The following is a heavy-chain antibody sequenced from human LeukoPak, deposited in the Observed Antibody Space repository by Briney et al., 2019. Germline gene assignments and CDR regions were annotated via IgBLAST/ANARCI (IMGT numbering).Heavy chain of an antibody. V-gene: IGHV4-39*07. D-gene: IGHD4-11*01. Sequence: SETLSLTCTVSGVSISSSSYYWGWIRQPPGKGLEWIGSIYYSGSTYYNPSLKSRVTISVDTSKNQFSLKLSSVTAADTAVYYCARETYSNYLDAFDIWGQGTMVTVSS. J-gene: IGHJ3*02. CDR2: IYYSGST. CDR3: ARETYSNYLDAFDI. CDR1: GVSISSSSYY.